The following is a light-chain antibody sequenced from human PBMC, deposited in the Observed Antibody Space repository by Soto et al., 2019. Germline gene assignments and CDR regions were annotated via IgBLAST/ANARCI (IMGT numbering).Light chain of an antibody. CDR2: DAS. CDR1: QSVSSY. J-gene: IGKJ1*01. V-gene: IGKV3-11*01. Sequence: EIVLTQSPATQSLSPGERATLSCRASQSVSSYLAWYQQKPGQAPRLLIYDASNRATGIPARFSGSGSGTDFTLTISSLQSEDFAVYYCQQYNNWPWTFGQGTKVDIK. CDR3: QQYNNWPWT.